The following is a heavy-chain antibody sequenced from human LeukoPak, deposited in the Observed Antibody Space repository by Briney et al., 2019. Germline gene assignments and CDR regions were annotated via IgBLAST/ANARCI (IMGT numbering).Heavy chain of an antibody. CDR3: AMTTMTSEKYSYFYMDA. J-gene: IGHJ6*03. CDR1: GFTFSAYA. Sequence: GASVKVSCKGSGFTFSAYAITWVRQAPGEGLEWMGWIITYNGHTNYAQKFQGRVTMTTDTSTSTAYMELRSLRSDDTAVYYCAMTTMTSEKYSYFYMDAWGKGTTVTVSS. CDR2: IITYNGHT. V-gene: IGHV1-18*01. D-gene: IGHD2/OR15-2a*01.